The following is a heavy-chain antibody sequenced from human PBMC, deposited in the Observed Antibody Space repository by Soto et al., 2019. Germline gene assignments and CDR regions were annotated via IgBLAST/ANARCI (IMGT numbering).Heavy chain of an antibody. CDR1: AYTFTSYG. J-gene: IGHJ6*02. CDR2: INPNSGST. D-gene: IGHD4-17*01. V-gene: IGHV1-18*01. Sequence: ASVKVSCKTSAYTFTSYGISWGRQAPGQGLEWMGWINPNSGSTNYSQKFQGRVTITRDTSASTAYMELSSLRSEDTAVYYCARVRWATVADYYYYGMDAWGQGTTVTVSS. CDR3: ARVRWATVADYYYYGMDA.